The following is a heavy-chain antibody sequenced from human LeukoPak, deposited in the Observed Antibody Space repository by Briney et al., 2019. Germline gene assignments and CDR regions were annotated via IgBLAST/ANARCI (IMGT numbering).Heavy chain of an antibody. CDR3: AEGSKLAFDY. D-gene: IGHD1-1*01. CDR1: GGTFSSYA. Sequence: PVASVKVSCKASGGTFSSYAISRVRQAPGRGLEWMGGIIPIFGTANYAQKFQGRVTITADESTSTAYMELSSLRSEDTAVYYCAEGSKLAFDYWGQGTLVTVSS. J-gene: IGHJ4*02. CDR2: IIPIFGTA. V-gene: IGHV1-69*13.